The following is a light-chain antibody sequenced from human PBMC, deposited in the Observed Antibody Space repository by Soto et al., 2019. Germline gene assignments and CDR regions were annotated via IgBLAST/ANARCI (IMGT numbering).Light chain of an antibody. CDR1: QSLLHSNGYNY. CDR2: LGS. CDR3: MQALQTPIT. J-gene: IGKJ5*01. Sequence: DIVMTQSPLSLPVTPGEPASISCRSSQSLLHSNGYNYLDWYLQKPGQSPQLLIYLGSNRASGVPERFSGSGSGKDFTLKISRVEAEDVGVYYCMQALQTPITFGQGTRLEIK. V-gene: IGKV2-28*01.